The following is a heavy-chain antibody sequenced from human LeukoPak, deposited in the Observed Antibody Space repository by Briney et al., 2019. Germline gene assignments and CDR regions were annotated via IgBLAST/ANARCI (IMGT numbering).Heavy chain of an antibody. J-gene: IGHJ5*02. V-gene: IGHV4-39*01. CDR3: ARHYGP. CDR2: IYDSGST. D-gene: IGHD3-10*01. Sequence: PSETLSLTCAVYGGSFSDYYWGWIRQPPGKGLEWIGSIYDSGSTYYNPSLKSRVTISVDTSKNQFSLKLNSVTAADTVVYYCARHYGPWGQGTLVTVSS. CDR1: GGSFSDYY.